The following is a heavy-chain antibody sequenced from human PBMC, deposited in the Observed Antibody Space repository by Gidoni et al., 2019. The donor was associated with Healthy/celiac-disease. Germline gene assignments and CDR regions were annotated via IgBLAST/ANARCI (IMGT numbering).Heavy chain of an antibody. CDR2: ISYDGSNK. D-gene: IGHD1-26*01. CDR1: GFTFSSYA. CDR3: ARDRGVGATLDY. V-gene: IGHV3-30-3*01. Sequence: QVQLVEAGGGVVQPGRSLRRSCAASGFTFSSYAMHWVRQAPGKGLEWVAVISYDGSNKYYADSVKGRFTISRDNSKNTLYLQMNSLRAEDTAVYYCARDRGVGATLDYWGQGTLVTVSS. J-gene: IGHJ4*02.